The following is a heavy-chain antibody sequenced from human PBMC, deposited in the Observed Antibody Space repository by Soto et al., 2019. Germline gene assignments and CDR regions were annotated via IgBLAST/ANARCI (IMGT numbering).Heavy chain of an antibody. CDR3: ARGVKDPDYYYYGMDV. CDR2: SKHSGST. J-gene: IGHJ6*02. V-gene: IGHV4-34*01. Sequence: QVQLQQWGAGLLKPSETLSLTCAVCGGSFSGYYWSWIRQPPGKGVVWIGESKHSGSTNYNPSLKSRVTISVDTSQNQFSLKRSSVTAADTAVYYCARGVKDPDYYYYGMDVWVQGTTVTVSS. CDR1: GGSFSGYY. D-gene: IGHD3-16*02.